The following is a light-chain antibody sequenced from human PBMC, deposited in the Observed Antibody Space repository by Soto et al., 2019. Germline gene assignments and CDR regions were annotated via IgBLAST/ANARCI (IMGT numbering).Light chain of an antibody. V-gene: IGLV1-40*01. Sequence: VLTQPPSVSGAPGQRVTISCTGSSSSIGAGFDVHWFQHFPGTAPKLLIYGTTNRPSGVPDRFSGSKSGASASLAITGLQAEDEADYYCQSYDTSLGGYYVFGTGTKVTVL. CDR1: SSSIGAGFD. CDR2: GTT. CDR3: QSYDTSLGGYYV. J-gene: IGLJ1*01.